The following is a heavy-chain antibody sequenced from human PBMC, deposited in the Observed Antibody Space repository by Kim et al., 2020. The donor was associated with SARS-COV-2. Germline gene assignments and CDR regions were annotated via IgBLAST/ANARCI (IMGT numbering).Heavy chain of an antibody. J-gene: IGHJ6*02. CDR3: ARLGITMVRGVIITHYYYYYGMDV. CDR1: GGSFSGYY. Sequence: SETLSLTCAVYGGSFSGYYWSWIRQPPGKGLEWIGEINHSGSTNYNPSLKSRVTISVDTSKNQFSLKLSSVTAADTAVYYCARLGITMVRGVIITHYYYYYGMDVWGQGTTVTVSS. CDR2: INHSGST. D-gene: IGHD3-10*01. V-gene: IGHV4-34*01.